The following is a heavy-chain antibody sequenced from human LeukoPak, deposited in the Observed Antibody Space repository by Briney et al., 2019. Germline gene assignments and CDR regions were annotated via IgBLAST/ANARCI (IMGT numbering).Heavy chain of an antibody. CDR3: ARDGLVNWNERRADAFDI. Sequence: PGGSLRLSCAASGFTFSDYYMSWIRQAPGKGLEWVSYISSSGSTIYYADSVKGRFTISRDNAKNSLYLQMNSLRAEDTAVYYCARDGLVNWNERRADAFDIWGQGTMVTVSS. D-gene: IGHD1-20*01. V-gene: IGHV3-11*01. J-gene: IGHJ3*02. CDR2: ISSSGSTI. CDR1: GFTFSDYY.